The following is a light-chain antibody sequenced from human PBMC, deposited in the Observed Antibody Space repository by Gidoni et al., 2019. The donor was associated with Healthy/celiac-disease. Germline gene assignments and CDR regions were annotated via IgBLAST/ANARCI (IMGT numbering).Light chain of an antibody. Sequence: QSVLTQPPSVSAVPGLKVTISCSGSSSNIGNNYVSWYQQLPGTAPTLLIYDNNKRPSGIPDRFSGSKSGTSATLGITGLQTGDEADYYCGTWDSSLSAAVFGGGTQLTVL. CDR1: SSNIGNNY. CDR2: DNN. V-gene: IGLV1-51*01. CDR3: GTWDSSLSAAV. J-gene: IGLJ7*01.